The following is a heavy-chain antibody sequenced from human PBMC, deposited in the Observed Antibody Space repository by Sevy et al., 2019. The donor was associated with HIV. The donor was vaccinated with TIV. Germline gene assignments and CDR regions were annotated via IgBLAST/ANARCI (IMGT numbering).Heavy chain of an antibody. CDR2: IRPDGSDK. V-gene: IGHV3-7*01. J-gene: IGHJ4*02. D-gene: IGHD1-26*01. CDR3: ARGVGLDC. CDR1: GFTFSPYW. Sequence: GGSLRLSCAASGFTFSPYWMTWVRQAPGKGLGWVANIRPDGSDKYYVDSVKGRFTISRDNAKNSLYLQMNSLRADDTAMYYCARGVGLDCWGQGALVTVSS.